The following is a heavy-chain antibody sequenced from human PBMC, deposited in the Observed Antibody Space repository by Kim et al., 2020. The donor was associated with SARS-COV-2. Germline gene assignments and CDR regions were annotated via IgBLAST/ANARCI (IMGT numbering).Heavy chain of an antibody. CDR2: VNSDGSSI. D-gene: IGHD3-10*01. J-gene: IGHJ4*02. CDR1: GLTLSGYW. CDR3: ARSIGHFDL. V-gene: IGHV3-74*01. Sequence: GGSLRLSCAASGLTLSGYWMHWVRQAPGKGLVWVSRVNSDGSSISYADSVKGRFTISRDNAKNTLYQQMNSLRAEDTAVYYCARSIGHFDLWGQGTLVTV.